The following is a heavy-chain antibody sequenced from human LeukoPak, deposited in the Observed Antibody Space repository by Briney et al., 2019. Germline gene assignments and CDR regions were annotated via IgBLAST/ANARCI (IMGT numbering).Heavy chain of an antibody. Sequence: GGSLRLSCAASGFTFSVFWMSWVRQAPGKGLEWVANIKQDGSEKYYVDSVKGRFTIARDNDNNSMYLQINSLRAEDTAVYYCARYHGGYFAYWGQGTLVTVSS. V-gene: IGHV3-7*01. D-gene: IGHD2-15*01. J-gene: IGHJ4*02. CDR1: GFTFSVFW. CDR2: IKQDGSEK. CDR3: ARYHGGYFAY.